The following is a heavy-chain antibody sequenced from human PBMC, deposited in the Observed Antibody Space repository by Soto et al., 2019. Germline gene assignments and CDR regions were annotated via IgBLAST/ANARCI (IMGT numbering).Heavy chain of an antibody. CDR1: GFTFSSYA. J-gene: IGHJ6*02. V-gene: IGHV3-23*01. CDR2: ISGSGGST. CDR3: AKDRLGYCTNGVCYGMDV. D-gene: IGHD2-8*01. Sequence: GESLKISCAASGFTFSSYAMSWVRQAPWKGLEWVSAISGSGGSTYYADSVKGRFTISRDNSKNTLYLQMNSLRAEDTAVYYCAKDRLGYCTNGVCYGMDVWGQGTTVTVSS.